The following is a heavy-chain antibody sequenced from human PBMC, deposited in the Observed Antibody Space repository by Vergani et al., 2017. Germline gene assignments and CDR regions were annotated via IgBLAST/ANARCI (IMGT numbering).Heavy chain of an antibody. CDR2: IYSGGST. Sequence: EVQLLESGGGLVQPGGSLRLSCAASGFTFSSYAMSWVRQAPGKGLEWVSAIYSGGSTYYADSVKGRFTISRDNSKNTLYLQMNSLRAEDTAVYYCARNFPDGDAPGDCSSTSCHLGYWGQGTLVTVSS. CDR3: ARNFPDGDAPGDCSSTSCHLGY. J-gene: IGHJ4*02. CDR1: GFTFSSYA. D-gene: IGHD2-2*01. V-gene: IGHV3-66*02.